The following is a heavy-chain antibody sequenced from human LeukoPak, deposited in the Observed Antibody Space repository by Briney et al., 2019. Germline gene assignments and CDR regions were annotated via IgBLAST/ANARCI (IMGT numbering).Heavy chain of an antibody. CDR3: AKVPAAAARMGIDY. CDR2: VTSDGTGA. CDR1: GFTFSNYW. V-gene: IGHV3-74*01. J-gene: IGHJ4*02. Sequence: PGGSLRLSCAASGFTFSNYWMHWVRQAPGKGLVWVSRVTSDGTGADYADSVRGRFTISRDNAKNTVYLHMNSLRAEDTAIYYCAKVPAAAARMGIDYWGQGTLVTVSS. D-gene: IGHD6-13*01.